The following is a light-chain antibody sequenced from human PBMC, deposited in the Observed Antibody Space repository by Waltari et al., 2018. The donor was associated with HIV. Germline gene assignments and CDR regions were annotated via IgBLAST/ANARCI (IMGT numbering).Light chain of an antibody. CDR1: ASDMTTFNF. V-gene: IGLV2-14*01. J-gene: IGLJ3*02. Sequence: SALTQPASVSGSPGQSITISCTGPASDMTTFNFVSWYQQYPGRAPTLIIFGVYFRPSGVSDRVSGSNSGDTSSLTISALRAEDEGDYFCSSYSTRGFVLFCGGTKVTVL. CDR2: GVY. CDR3: SSYSTRGFVL.